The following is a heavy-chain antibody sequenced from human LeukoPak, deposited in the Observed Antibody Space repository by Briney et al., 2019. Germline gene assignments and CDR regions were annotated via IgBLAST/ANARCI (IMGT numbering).Heavy chain of an antibody. J-gene: IGHJ4*02. V-gene: IGHV3-9*01. CDR2: IDWNSRST. Sequence: GGSLRLSCAASGFTFDDYAMQWVRLSPGKGLEWVSRIDWNSRSTVYADSVRGQFTISRDNAKNSLYLQMNSLRPEDTALYYCARDRRPLTGYNAQDYWGQGTLVTVSS. CDR1: GFTFDDYA. D-gene: IGHD3-9*01. CDR3: ARDRRPLTGYNAQDY.